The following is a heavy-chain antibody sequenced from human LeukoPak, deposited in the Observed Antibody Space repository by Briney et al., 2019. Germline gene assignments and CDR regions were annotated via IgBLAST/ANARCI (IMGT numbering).Heavy chain of an antibody. CDR2: INAGNGNT. Sequence: ASVKVSCKASGYTFTSYAMHWVRQAPGQRLEWMGWINAGNGNTKYSQKFQGRVTITRDTSASTAYMELSSLRFEDTAVYYCARARITMIVVAGAFDIWGQGTMVTVSS. J-gene: IGHJ3*02. D-gene: IGHD3-22*01. V-gene: IGHV1-3*01. CDR3: ARARITMIVVAGAFDI. CDR1: GYTFTSYA.